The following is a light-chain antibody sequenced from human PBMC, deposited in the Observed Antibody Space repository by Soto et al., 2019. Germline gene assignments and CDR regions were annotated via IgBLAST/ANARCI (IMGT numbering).Light chain of an antibody. J-gene: IGKJ4*01. Sequence: EIVLTQSPPTLSLSPGERASLSCRASQSISRYLAWYQQKPGQAPRRLIYDASKRAPGIPARFSGSGSGADFTLIISSLEPDDSAVYYCQHRNEWPPGATFGGGTKAEIK. CDR2: DAS. V-gene: IGKV3-11*01. CDR3: QHRNEWPPGAT. CDR1: QSISRY.